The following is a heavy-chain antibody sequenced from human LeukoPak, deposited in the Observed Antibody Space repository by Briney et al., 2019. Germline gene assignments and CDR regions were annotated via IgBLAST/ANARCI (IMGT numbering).Heavy chain of an antibody. CDR2: IIPMFGIA. D-gene: IGHD6-19*01. J-gene: IGHJ4*02. CDR3: ARDRPYTGGWRGFDY. V-gene: IGHV1-69*01. CDR1: GGTFSRYA. Sequence: AVKVSFKASGGTFSRYAISWVRQAPGQGLEWMGGIIPMFGIANYAQKFQGRVTITADESTSTAYMELSSLRSEDTAVYYCARDRPYTGGWRGFDYWGQGTLVTVSS.